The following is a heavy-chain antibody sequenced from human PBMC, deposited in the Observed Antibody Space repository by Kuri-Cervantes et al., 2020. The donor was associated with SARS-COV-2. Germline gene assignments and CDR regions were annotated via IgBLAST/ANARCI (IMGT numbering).Heavy chain of an antibody. J-gene: IGHJ5*02. CDR3: ARVEGSSWYAGNWFDP. D-gene: IGHD6-13*01. V-gene: IGHV1-69*13. CDR2: IIPIFGTA. Sequence: SVKVSCKASGCTFTSYGISWVRQAPGQGLEWMGGIIPIFGTANYAQKFQGRVTITADESTSTAYMELSSLRSEDTAVYYCARVEGSSWYAGNWFDPWGQGTLVTVSS. CDR1: GCTFTSYG.